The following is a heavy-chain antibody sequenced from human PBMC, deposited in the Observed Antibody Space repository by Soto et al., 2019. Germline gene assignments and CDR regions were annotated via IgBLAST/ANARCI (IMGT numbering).Heavy chain of an antibody. V-gene: IGHV1-69*12. D-gene: IGHD3-16*01. J-gene: IGHJ6*02. Sequence: QVQLVQSGAEVKKPGSSVKVSCKASGGTFSSYAISWVRQAPGQGLEWMGGIIPIFGTADYAQKFQGRVTITADESTSTAYMELSSVRSEDTAVYYCAGSMGDDDYYYYGMDVWGQGTTVTVSS. CDR1: GGTFSSYA. CDR3: AGSMGDDDYYYYGMDV. CDR2: IIPIFGTA.